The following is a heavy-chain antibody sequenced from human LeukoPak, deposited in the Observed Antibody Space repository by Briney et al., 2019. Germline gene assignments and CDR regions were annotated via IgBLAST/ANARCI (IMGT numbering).Heavy chain of an antibody. CDR2: INPNSGDT. V-gene: IGHV1-2*02. CDR3: ARGIVIAAAGTYRLDAFDI. J-gene: IGHJ3*02. Sequence: ASVKVSCKASGYTFTGYYMHWVRQAPGQGLEWMGWINPNSGDTNYAQKFQGRVTMTRDTSISTAYMELSRLRSDDTAVYYCARGIVIAAAGTYRLDAFDIWGQGTMVTVSS. CDR1: GYTFTGYY. D-gene: IGHD6-13*01.